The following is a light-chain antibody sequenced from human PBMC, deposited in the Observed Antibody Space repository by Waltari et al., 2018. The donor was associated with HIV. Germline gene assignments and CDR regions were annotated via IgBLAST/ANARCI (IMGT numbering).Light chain of an antibody. V-gene: IGKV3-11*01. Sequence: EIVLTQSPATLSFSPGARATLSCRASQSVSIYLAWYQQNPGQPPRLLIYDASNRATAIPARFSGSGSGTDFTLTISSLEPEDFAVYYCQQRSRWPPAYTFGQGTKLEIK. CDR2: DAS. J-gene: IGKJ2*01. CDR3: QQRSRWPPAYT. CDR1: QSVSIY.